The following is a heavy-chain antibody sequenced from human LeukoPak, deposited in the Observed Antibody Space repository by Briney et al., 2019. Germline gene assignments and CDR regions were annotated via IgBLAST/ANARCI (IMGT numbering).Heavy chain of an antibody. CDR3: AKDTTSGSRPGAFDI. CDR2: ISWNSGSI. Sequence: PGGSLRLSCAASGFTFDDYAMHWVRQAPGKGLEWVSGISWNSGSIGYADSVKGRFTISGDNAKNSLYLQMNSLRAEDMALYYCAKDTTSGSRPGAFDIWGQGTMVTVSS. CDR1: GFTFDDYA. J-gene: IGHJ3*02. D-gene: IGHD1-26*01. V-gene: IGHV3-9*03.